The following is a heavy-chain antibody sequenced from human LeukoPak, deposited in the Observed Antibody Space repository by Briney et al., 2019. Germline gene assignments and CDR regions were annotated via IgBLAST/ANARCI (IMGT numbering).Heavy chain of an antibody. CDR2: INHSGST. D-gene: IGHD3-22*01. CDR1: GGSFSGYY. CDR3: ASSYYDSSGYYSIRTNYFDY. J-gene: IGHJ4*02. Sequence: SETLSLTCAVYGGSFSGYYWSWIRQPPGKGLEWIGEINHSGSTNYNPSLKSRVTISVDTSKNQFSLKLSSVTAADTAVYYCASSYYDSSGYYSIRTNYFDYWGQGTLVTVSS. V-gene: IGHV4-34*01.